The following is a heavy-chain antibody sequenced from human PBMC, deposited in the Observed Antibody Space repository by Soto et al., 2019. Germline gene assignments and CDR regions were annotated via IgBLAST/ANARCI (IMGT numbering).Heavy chain of an antibody. J-gene: IGHJ5*02. Sequence: ASVKVSCKASGYTFTSYAMHWVRQAPGQRLEWMGWINAGNGNTKYSQKFQGRFTISRDNAKNTVYLQMNSLRTEDTAVYYCATLYDDHPWGQGTLVTVSS. D-gene: IGHD3-16*01. CDR2: INAGNGNT. CDR1: GYTFTSYA. V-gene: IGHV1-3*01. CDR3: ATLYDDHP.